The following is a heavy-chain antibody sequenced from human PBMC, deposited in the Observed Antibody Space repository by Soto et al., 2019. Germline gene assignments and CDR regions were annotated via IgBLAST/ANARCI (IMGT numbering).Heavy chain of an antibody. V-gene: IGHV4-31*03. CDR1: GGSISSGGYY. CDR3: ASEPTTIFGVVPSRSGMDV. J-gene: IGHJ6*02. D-gene: IGHD3-3*01. CDR2: IYYSGST. Sequence: SETLSLTCTVSGGSISSGGYYWSWIRQHPGKGLEWIGYIYYSGSTYYNPSLKSRVTISVDTSKNQFSLKLSSVTAADTAVYYCASEPTTIFGVVPSRSGMDVWGQGTTVTVYS.